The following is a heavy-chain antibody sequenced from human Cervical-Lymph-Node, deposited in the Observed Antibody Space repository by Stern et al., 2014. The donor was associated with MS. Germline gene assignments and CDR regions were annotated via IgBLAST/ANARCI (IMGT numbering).Heavy chain of an antibody. CDR1: GFTFSSYS. J-gene: IGHJ3*02. Sequence: EVQLVESGGGLVKPGGSLRLSCAASGFTFSSYSMHWVRQAPGKGLEWVSSISSSSSYIYYADSVKGLFTISRDNAKNSLYLQMNSLRAEDTAVYYCGNGDYGKYDAFDIWGQGTMVTVSS. V-gene: IGHV3-21*01. D-gene: IGHD4-17*01. CDR3: GNGDYGKYDAFDI. CDR2: ISSSSSYI.